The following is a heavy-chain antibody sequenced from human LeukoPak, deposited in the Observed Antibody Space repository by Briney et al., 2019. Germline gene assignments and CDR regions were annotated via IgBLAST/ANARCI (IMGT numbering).Heavy chain of an antibody. CDR2: IKRKTDGGPT. Sequence: GVPLRLSCVASGFPQRNARMMWVRHAPGRGREGVGRIKRKTDGGPTDYATPVKGRFTISRDDSRTTLSLQMNNLKTELTAVYYCTTVGCTTTCCYVDLWGQGTLVTVSS. V-gene: IGHV3-15*01. CDR1: GFPQRNAR. D-gene: IGHD2-2*01. J-gene: IGHJ4*02. CDR3: TTVGCTTTCCYVDL.